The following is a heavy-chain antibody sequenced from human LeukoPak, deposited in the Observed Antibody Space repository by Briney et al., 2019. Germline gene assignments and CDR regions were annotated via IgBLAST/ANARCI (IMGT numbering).Heavy chain of an antibody. Sequence: SVKVSCKASGGTFSSYAISWVRQAPGQGLEWMGGIIPIFGTANYAQKFQGRVTITADESTSTAYMELSSLRSADTAVYYCARGVRGVIIPFDAFDIWRQATIVTVSS. CDR1: GGTFSSYA. V-gene: IGHV1-69*13. CDR3: ARGVRGVIIPFDAFDI. J-gene: IGHJ3*02. D-gene: IGHD3-10*02. CDR2: IIPIFGTA.